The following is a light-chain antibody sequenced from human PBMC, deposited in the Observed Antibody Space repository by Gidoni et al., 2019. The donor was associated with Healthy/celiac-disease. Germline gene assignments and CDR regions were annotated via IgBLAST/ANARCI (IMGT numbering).Light chain of an antibody. V-gene: IGLV1-40*01. CDR2: GNS. CDR3: QSYDSSLSGGVV. CDR1: SSNIGAGYD. Sequence: QSVLTQPPSVSGAPGQRVPISCTGSSSNIGAGYDVPWYQQLPGTAPKLLIYGNSNRPSGVPDRFSGSKSGTSASLAITGLQAEDEADYYCQSYDSSLSGGVVFGGGTKLTVL. J-gene: IGLJ2*01.